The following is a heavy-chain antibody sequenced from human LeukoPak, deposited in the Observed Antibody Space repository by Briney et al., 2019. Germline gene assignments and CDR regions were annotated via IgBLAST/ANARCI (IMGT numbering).Heavy chain of an antibody. V-gene: IGHV4-39*07. Sequence: SETLSLTCSVSGGSISSCTYSWGWIRQPPGKGLEWIGSFSCSGSTYYNPSLRSRVTISVDTSRNQFSLRLNSVTAADTAVYYCARDHYHKIHSVMVTAPDYWGQGTLVIVSS. CDR1: GGSISSCTYS. D-gene: IGHD2-21*02. J-gene: IGHJ4*02. CDR3: ARDHYHKIHSVMVTAPDY. CDR2: FSCSGST.